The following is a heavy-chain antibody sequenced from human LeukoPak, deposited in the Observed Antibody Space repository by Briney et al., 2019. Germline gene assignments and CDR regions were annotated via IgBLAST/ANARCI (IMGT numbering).Heavy chain of an antibody. D-gene: IGHD4-11*01. V-gene: IGHV3-21*01. Sequence: GGSLRLSCAASGFTFNSYSMNWVRQAPGKGLEWVSSISSSGAYIFYADSVKGRFTISRDNAKNSLYLQMNCLRAEDTAVYYCAREPTTVSAPGWGQGSLVTVSS. CDR2: ISSSGAYI. J-gene: IGHJ4*02. CDR3: AREPTTVSAPG. CDR1: GFTFNSYS.